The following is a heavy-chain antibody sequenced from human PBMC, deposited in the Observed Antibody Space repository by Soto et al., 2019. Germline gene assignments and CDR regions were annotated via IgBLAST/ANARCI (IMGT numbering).Heavy chain of an antibody. V-gene: IGHV1-18*01. J-gene: IGHJ5*02. CDR1: GYTFTSYG. Sequence: QVQLVQSGAEVKKPGASVKVSCKASGYTFTSYGISWVRQAPGQGLEWMGWISAYNGNTNYAQKLQGRVTMTTDTSTSPAYMERRSPRSDDTAGDYWARDCTQGGVVTPDWCDPWGQGTLVTVAS. CDR3: ARDCTQGGVVTPDWCDP. CDR2: ISAYNGNT. D-gene: IGHD3-3*01.